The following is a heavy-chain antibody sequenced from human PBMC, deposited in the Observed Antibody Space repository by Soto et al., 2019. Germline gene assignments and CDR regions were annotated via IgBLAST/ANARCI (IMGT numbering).Heavy chain of an antibody. CDR1: GYTFTSYV. D-gene: IGHD3-22*01. V-gene: IGHV1-18*04. CDR2: ISAYNGNT. CDR3: ASEPIYYNDGSGYYPLGY. Sequence: GASVKVSCKASGYTFTSYVISWVRQAPGQGLECVGWISAYNGNTHYSQKFQGRVTMTTDTSTSTAYMELRSLTSGDTAVYYCASEPIYYNDGSGYYPLGYWGQGTLVTVSS. J-gene: IGHJ4*02.